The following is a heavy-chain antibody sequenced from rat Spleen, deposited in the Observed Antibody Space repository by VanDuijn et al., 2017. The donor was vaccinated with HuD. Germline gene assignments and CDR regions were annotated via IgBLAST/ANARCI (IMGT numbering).Heavy chain of an antibody. CDR3: ARGGFFRY. V-gene: IGHV5S13*01. D-gene: IGHD1-6*01. CDR2: ISNARGIT. Sequence: EVQLVDHGGGLVQPGRSLYLSCAPSGFTFSMYGMAWVRQAPGMGLEWIASISNARGITYYPDSVRDRFTISRDTAQNTLYLQMNSLRSEDTATYYCARGGFFRYWGQGVMVTVSS. CDR1: GFTFSMYG. J-gene: IGHJ2*01.